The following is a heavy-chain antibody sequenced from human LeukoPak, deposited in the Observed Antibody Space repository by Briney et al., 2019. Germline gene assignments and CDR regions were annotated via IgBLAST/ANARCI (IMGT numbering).Heavy chain of an antibody. D-gene: IGHD2-2*01. J-gene: IGHJ5*02. CDR2: ISGGGGST. V-gene: IGHV3-23*01. CDR3: AKDLGYCSSTSCYSWFDP. CDR1: GFTFSSYA. Sequence: GGSLRLSCAASGFTFSSYAMSWVRQAPGKGLEWVSTISGGGGSTYYVDSVKGRFTISRDNSKNTLYLQMNSLRAEDTAVYYCAKDLGYCSSTSCYSWFDPWGQGTLVTVSS.